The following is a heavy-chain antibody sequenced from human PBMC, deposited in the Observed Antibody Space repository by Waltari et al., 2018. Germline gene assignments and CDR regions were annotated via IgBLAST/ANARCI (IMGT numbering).Heavy chain of an antibody. V-gene: IGHV1-69*12. D-gene: IGHD2-2*01. Sequence: QVQLVQSGAAVKKTGSSVKVSCKASGGTFSRYAISWVRQAPGQGLEWMGGIIPIFGTANYAQKFQGRVTITADESTSTAYMELSSLRSEDTAVYYCAREIVVVPAAIPGRFDPWGQGTLVTVSS. CDR3: AREIVVVPAAIPGRFDP. CDR2: IIPIFGTA. J-gene: IGHJ5*02. CDR1: GGTFSRYA.